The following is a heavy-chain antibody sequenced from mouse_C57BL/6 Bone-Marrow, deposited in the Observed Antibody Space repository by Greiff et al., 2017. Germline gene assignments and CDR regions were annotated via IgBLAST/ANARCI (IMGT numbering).Heavy chain of an antibody. D-gene: IGHD1-1*01. CDR1: GYTFTSYG. CDR2: IYPRSGNT. V-gene: IGHV1-81*01. Sequence: VQLQQSGAELARPGASVKLSCKASGYTFTSYGISWVKQRTGQGLEWIGEIYPRSGNTYYNEKFKGKAKLTADKSSRTAYMEIRSLTSEDSAVYFCARGGTVVAPYWYFDVWGTETTVTVSS. CDR3: ARGGTVVAPYWYFDV. J-gene: IGHJ1*03.